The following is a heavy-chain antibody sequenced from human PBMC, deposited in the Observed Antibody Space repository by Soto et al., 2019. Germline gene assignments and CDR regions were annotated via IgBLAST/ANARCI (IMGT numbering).Heavy chain of an antibody. V-gene: IGHV1-18*01. CDR1: GYTFTSYG. CDR3: AMVKFSPPFYYYYGMDV. Sequence: QVQLVQSGAEVKKPGASVKVSCKASGYTFTSYGISWVRQAPGQGLEWMGWISAYNGNTNYAQKLQGRVTMTTDTTTSTAYMELRSLRSDDAAVYYFAMVKFSPPFYYYYGMDVWGQWTTVSVSS. CDR2: ISAYNGNT. J-gene: IGHJ6*02.